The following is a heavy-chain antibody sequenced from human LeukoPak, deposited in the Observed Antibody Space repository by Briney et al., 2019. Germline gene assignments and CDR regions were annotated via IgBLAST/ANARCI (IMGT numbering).Heavy chain of an antibody. CDR3: ARVDPNRYDSSGYAYDY. CDR1: GGTFSSYA. CDR2: IIPIFGTA. V-gene: IGHV1-69*01. Sequence: GASVKASCKASGGTFSSYAISWVRQAPGQGLEWMGGIIPIFGTANYAQKFQGRVTITADESTSTAYMELSSLRSEDTAVYYCARVDPNRYDSSGYAYDYWGQGTLVTVSS. D-gene: IGHD3-22*01. J-gene: IGHJ4*02.